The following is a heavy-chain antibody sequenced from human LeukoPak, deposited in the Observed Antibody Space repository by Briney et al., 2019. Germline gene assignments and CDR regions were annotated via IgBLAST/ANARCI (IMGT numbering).Heavy chain of an antibody. V-gene: IGHV4-34*01. CDR3: ARGRGYSYGYSVYYYMDV. J-gene: IGHJ6*03. D-gene: IGHD5-18*01. CDR2: INHSGST. Sequence: PSETLSLTCAVYGGSFSGYYWSWIRQPPGKGLEWIGEINHSGSTNYNPSLKSRVTISVDTSKNQFSLKLSSVTAADTAVYYCARGRGYSYGYSVYYYMDVWGKGTTVTVSS. CDR1: GGSFSGYY.